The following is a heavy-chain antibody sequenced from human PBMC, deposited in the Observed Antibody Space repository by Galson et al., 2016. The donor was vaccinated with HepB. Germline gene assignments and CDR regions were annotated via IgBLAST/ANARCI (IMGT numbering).Heavy chain of an antibody. Sequence: SLRLSCAASGFNFRTYWMSWVRQAPGKGLEWVAYINQGGSEKYYVDSVKGRCTISRDNAKNSLYLEMNSLSAEDTAVYYCARHSISPGEYWGQGTLGTVSS. V-gene: IGHV3-7*03. CDR1: GFNFRTYW. J-gene: IGHJ4*02. CDR2: INQGGSEK. CDR3: ARHSISPGEY. D-gene: IGHD6-6*01.